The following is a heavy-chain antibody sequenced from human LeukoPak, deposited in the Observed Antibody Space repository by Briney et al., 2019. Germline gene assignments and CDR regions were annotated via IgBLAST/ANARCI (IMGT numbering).Heavy chain of an antibody. J-gene: IGHJ4*02. Sequence: PSETLSLTCTVSGGPISSRSYYWGWIRQSPGKGLEWIGTIYYSGTTYYNPSLKSPVTISVDPSKNHFSLKLSSVTAADTAMYYCARHKIWDGYGGLFDYWGEGTLVTVSS. CDR1: GGPISSRSYY. CDR3: ARHKIWDGYGGLFDY. V-gene: IGHV4-39*01. CDR2: IYYSGTT. D-gene: IGHD4-23*01.